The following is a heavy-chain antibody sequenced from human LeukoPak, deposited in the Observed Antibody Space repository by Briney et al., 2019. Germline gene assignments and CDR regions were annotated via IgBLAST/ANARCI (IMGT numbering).Heavy chain of an antibody. CDR1: GYTFTTYA. V-gene: IGHV7-4-1*02. CDR3: ARVAKQALPTVTTYVDY. D-gene: IGHD4-11*01. Sequence: ASVKVSCKASGYTFTTYAMNWVRQAPGQGLEWMGWINTNTGNPTYAQGFTGRFVFSLDTSVSTAYLQISSLKAEDTAVYYCARVAKQALPTVTTYVDYWGQGTLVTVSS. CDR2: INTNTGNP. J-gene: IGHJ4*02.